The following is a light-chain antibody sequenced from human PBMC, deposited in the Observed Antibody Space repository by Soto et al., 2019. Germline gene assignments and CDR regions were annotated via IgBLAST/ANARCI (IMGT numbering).Light chain of an antibody. CDR1: QGISSY. CDR2: AAS. Sequence: DIQLTQSPSFLSASVGDRFTITCRVSQGISSYLAWYQQKPGKAPKLLIYAASTLQSGVPSRFSGSGSGTEFTLTISSLQPEDFATYYCQQLNSYPSITFGQGTKVDIK. J-gene: IGKJ1*01. V-gene: IGKV1-9*01. CDR3: QQLNSYPSIT.